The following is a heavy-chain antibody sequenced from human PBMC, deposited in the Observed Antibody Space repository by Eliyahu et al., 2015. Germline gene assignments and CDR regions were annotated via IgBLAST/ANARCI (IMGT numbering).Heavy chain of an antibody. Sequence: QVQLVQSGAEVKKPGASVRVSCEASGXTXPXTYFHCVFHWVRQAPGQGLEWMGIINPSGDRTSYAQKFQGRVILTRDTSADTLYMELSNLRVEDTAVYYCARDPRRGEGDYWGQGTLITVSS. D-gene: IGHD3-10*01. J-gene: IGHJ4*02. CDR1: GXTXPXTY. V-gene: IGHV1-46*01. CDR3: ARDPRRGEGDY. CDR2: INPSGDRT.